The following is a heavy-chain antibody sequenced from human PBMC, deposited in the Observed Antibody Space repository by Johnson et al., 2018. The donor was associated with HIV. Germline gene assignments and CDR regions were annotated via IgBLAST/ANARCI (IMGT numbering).Heavy chain of an antibody. V-gene: IGHV3-30*04. D-gene: IGHD3-3*01. CDR2: ISYDGSNK. CDR1: GFTFSRYA. Sequence: QMLLVESGGGVVQPGRSLRLSCAASGFTFSRYAMHWVRQAPGKGLEWVAVISYDGSNKFYADSVKGRFTISRDNSKNTLSLQMNSLRAEDTAVYYCARGRTVVSVFDIWGQGTMVTVSS. CDR3: ARGRTVVSVFDI. J-gene: IGHJ3*02.